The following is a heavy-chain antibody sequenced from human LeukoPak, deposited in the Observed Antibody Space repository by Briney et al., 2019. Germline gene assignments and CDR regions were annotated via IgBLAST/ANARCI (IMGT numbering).Heavy chain of an antibody. V-gene: IGHV3-23*01. D-gene: IGHD2-2*01. CDR2: ISGSGGST. J-gene: IGHJ4*02. CDR3: AKGHQVVDY. Sequence: GGSLRLSCAASGLTFSSYEMNWVRQAPGKGLEWVSAISGSGGSTYYADSVKGRITISRDNSKNTLYLQMNSLRAEDTAVFYCAKGHQVVDYWGQGTLVTVSS. CDR1: GLTFSSYE.